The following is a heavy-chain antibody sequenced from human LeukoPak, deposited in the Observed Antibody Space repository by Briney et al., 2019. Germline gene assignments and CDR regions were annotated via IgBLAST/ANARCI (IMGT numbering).Heavy chain of an antibody. D-gene: IGHD3-3*01. V-gene: IGHV4-39*07. Sequence: SETLSLTCTVSGGSISSSSYYWGWIRQPPGKGLEWIGEINHSGSTNYNPSLKSRVTISVDTSKNQFSLKLSSVTAADTAVYYCAISADYDFWSGYYPYFDYWGQGTLVTVSS. CDR3: AISADYDFWSGYYPYFDY. CDR2: INHSGST. CDR1: GGSISSSSYY. J-gene: IGHJ4*02.